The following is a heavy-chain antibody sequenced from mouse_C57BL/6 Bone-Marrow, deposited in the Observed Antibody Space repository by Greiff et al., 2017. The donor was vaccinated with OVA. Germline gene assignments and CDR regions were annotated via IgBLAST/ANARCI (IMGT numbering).Heavy chain of an antibody. J-gene: IGHJ1*03. V-gene: IGHV5-16*01. D-gene: IGHD4-1*01. CDR1: GFTFSDYY. CDR2: INYDGSST. Sequence: EVMLVESEGGLVQPGSSMKLSCTASGFTFSDYYMAWVRQVPEKGLEWVANINYDGSSTYYLDSLKSRFIISRDNAKNILYLQMSSLKSEDTATYYCARDWDARYFDVWGTGTTVTVSS. CDR3: ARDWDARYFDV.